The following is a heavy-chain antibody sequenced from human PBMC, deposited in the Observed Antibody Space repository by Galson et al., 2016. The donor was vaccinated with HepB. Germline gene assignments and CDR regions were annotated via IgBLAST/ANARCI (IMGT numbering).Heavy chain of an antibody. CDR1: GFTFSSYN. CDR2: IRSSGPTI. D-gene: IGHD3-16*01. V-gene: IGHV3-48*02. Sequence: SLRLSCAASGFTFSSYNMNWVRQAPGKGLEWVAYIRSSGPTIFYSDSVKGRFTISRDNAKNALYLQMNSLRDEDTAVYYCARDWGSIYYFDYWGQGTLVTVSS. CDR3: ARDWGSIYYFDY. J-gene: IGHJ4*02.